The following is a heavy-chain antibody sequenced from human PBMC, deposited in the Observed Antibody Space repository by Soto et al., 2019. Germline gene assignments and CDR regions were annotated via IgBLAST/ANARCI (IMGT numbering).Heavy chain of an antibody. CDR2: IYYRGST. J-gene: IGHJ5*01. V-gene: IGHV4-59*01. CDR3: ARDRYYDSTGHYDS. Sequence: SETLSLTCTVSVGSISSYYWRMIRQPPGKGLEWLGYIYYRGSTKYNPSLQRPVTISVDTYKTQFSLKLSSVTAADTAVYYFARDRYYDSTGHYDSWGHGSLVTVFS. CDR1: VGSISSYY. D-gene: IGHD3-22*01.